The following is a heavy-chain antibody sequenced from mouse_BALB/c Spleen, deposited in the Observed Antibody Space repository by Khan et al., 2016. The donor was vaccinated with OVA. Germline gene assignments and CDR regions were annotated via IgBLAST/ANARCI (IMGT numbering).Heavy chain of an antibody. CDR3: VRSYLCGSRTWFAF. J-gene: IGHJ3*01. V-gene: IGHV1-69*02. CDR1: GYTFTSYW. D-gene: IGHD1-1*01. CDR2: IDPSDSYT. Sequence: QVQLQQPGAELVKPGASVKLSCKASGYTFTSYWMHWVKQRPGQGLEWIGEIDPSDSYTNYNQKFKSKATLTVDKSSSTAYMQLSSLTSEDYAVYSCVRSYLCGSRTWFAFGGQETLVTVSA.